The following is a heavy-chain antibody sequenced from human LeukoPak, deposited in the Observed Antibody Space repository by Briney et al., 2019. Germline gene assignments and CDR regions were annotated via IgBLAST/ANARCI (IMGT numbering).Heavy chain of an antibody. CDR3: ARAHYDFWSGYYPGNWFDP. J-gene: IGHJ5*02. V-gene: IGHV4-39*07. D-gene: IGHD3-3*01. CDR2: IYYSGST. CDR1: GGSISSSSYY. Sequence: PSETLSLTCTVSGGSISSSSYYWGWIRQPPGKGLEWIGSIYYSGSTYYNPSLKSRVTISVDTSKNQFSLKLSSVTAADTAVYYCARAHYDFWSGYYPGNWFDPWGQGTLVTVSS.